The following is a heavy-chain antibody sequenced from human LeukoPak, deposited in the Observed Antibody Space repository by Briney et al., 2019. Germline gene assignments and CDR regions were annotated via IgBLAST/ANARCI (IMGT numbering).Heavy chain of an antibody. J-gene: IGHJ3*02. CDR2: IYPRDSDT. D-gene: IGHD2-8*02. Sequence: GESLKISCEGLGYSFTSCWIGWVRQMPGKGLEWMGIIYPRDSDTRYSPSFQGQVTISDDKSISTAYLQWSSLKASDTAMYYCARQGGRVGDPFDIWGQGTMVTVSS. V-gene: IGHV5-51*01. CDR1: GYSFTSCW. CDR3: ARQGGRVGDPFDI.